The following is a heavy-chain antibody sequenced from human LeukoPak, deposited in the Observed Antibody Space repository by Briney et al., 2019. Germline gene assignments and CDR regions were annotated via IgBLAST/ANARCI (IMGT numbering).Heavy chain of an antibody. J-gene: IGHJ5*02. V-gene: IGHV4-4*07. CDR3: ARVACSGGSSYSGWFDP. CDR2: IYTSGST. D-gene: IGHD2-15*01. Sequence: SETLSLTCTVSGGSISSYYWSWIRQPAGKGLEWIGRIYTSGSTNYNPSLKSRVTMSVDTSKNQFSLKLSSVTAADTAVYYCARVACSGGSSYSGWFDPWGQGTLVTVSS. CDR1: GGSISSYY.